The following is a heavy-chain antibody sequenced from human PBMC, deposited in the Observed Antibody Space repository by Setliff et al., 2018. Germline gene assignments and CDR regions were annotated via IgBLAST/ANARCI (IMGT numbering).Heavy chain of an antibody. V-gene: IGHV3-23*01. D-gene: IGHD3-3*02. J-gene: IGHJ6*03. CDR1: GFTFSSFA. CDR2: ISGAGGNT. CDR3: AKDRIGPFLSYMDG. Sequence: GGSLRLSCAASGFTFSSFAMAWVRQAPGKGLEWVSAISGAGGNTFYADSVQGRFSISRDNSKNTLFLQMNGLRAEDTAIYYCAKDRIGPFLSYMDGWGKGTAVTVSS.